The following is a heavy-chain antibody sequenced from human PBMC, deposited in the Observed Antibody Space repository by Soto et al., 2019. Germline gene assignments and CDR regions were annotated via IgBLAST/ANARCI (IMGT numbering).Heavy chain of an antibody. CDR1: GFTLSSYA. Sequence: EVQLLESGGDLVQPGGSPRLSCVTSGFTLSSYAMSWVRQAPGKGLEWVSGIYGSGGNTYYADYVKGRFTISRDSSKNTLYLQMNSLRAEDTAVYYCAKSGRYCTGGSSCFSHWGQGTLVTVSS. J-gene: IGHJ4*02. D-gene: IGHD2-8*02. V-gene: IGHV3-23*01. CDR3: AKSGRYCTGGSSCFSH. CDR2: IYGSGGNT.